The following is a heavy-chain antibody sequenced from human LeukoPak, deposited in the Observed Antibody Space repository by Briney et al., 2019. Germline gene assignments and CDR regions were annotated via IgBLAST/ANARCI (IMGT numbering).Heavy chain of an antibody. V-gene: IGHV3-30*04. CDR2: ISYDGSNK. D-gene: IGHD2/OR15-2a*01. CDR1: GFTFSSYA. CDR3: TTGRVIGFDY. J-gene: IGHJ4*02. Sequence: GGSLRLSCAASGFTFSSYAMHWVRQAPGQGLEWVAVISYDGSNKYYADSVKGRFTISRDNSKNTLYLQMNSLRAEDTAVYYCTTGRVIGFDYWGQGTLVTVSS.